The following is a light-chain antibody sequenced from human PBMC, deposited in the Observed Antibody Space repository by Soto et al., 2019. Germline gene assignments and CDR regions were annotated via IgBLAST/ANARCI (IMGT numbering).Light chain of an antibody. CDR3: QQYNNWPPIT. J-gene: IGKJ5*01. Sequence: EIVMTQSPATLSVSPGERATLSCRASQSVSSNLAWYQQKRCQAPRLLIYGASTRATGIPARFSGSGSGTEFTLTISSLQSEDFAVYYWQQYNNWPPITFGQGTRLDI. V-gene: IGKV3-15*01. CDR1: QSVSSN. CDR2: GAS.